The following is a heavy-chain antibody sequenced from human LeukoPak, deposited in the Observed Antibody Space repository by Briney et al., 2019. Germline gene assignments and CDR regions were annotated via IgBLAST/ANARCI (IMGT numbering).Heavy chain of an antibody. Sequence: GASVKVSCKASGYTFPSYFMHWVQQAPGQGLEWMGIINPTGGSTTYAQKFQGRVTMTRDTSTSTVYMELSSLRSDDTAVYYCARGALRKTYSYGTWGQGTLVTVSS. CDR2: INPTGGST. J-gene: IGHJ5*02. V-gene: IGHV1-46*01. CDR1: GYTFPSYF. D-gene: IGHD5-18*01. CDR3: ARGALRKTYSYGT.